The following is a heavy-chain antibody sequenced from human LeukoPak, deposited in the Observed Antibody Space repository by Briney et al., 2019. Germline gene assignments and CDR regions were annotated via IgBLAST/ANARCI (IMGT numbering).Heavy chain of an antibody. CDR2: TNQEGSEK. J-gene: IGHJ4*02. CDR1: GFTFSSYW. Sequence: PGGSLRLSCAASGFTFSSYWMSWVRQAPGKGLEWVANTNQEGSEKYYEDSVKGRFTITKDNAKNSLYLQMNSLKAEDTAVYYCARDPKWLDYWGQGTLVTVSS. CDR3: ARDPKWLDY. D-gene: IGHD5-12*01. V-gene: IGHV3-7*01.